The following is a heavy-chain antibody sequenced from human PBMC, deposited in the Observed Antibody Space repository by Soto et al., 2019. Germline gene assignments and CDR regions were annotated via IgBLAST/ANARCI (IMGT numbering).Heavy chain of an antibody. CDR1: GYPVTAYY. CDR3: ARGGGVGVAGSAAFDM. D-gene: IGHD3-3*01. V-gene: IGHV1-2*02. CDR2: VNPATGAA. J-gene: IGHJ3*02. Sequence: QLHLVQSGAVVKKPGASVTVSCSASGYPVTAYYMHWVRQAPGRGLEWMGGVNPATGAAKYTQPFPGRDTRTRDTSTCRVFMEPPGLTPGITAGFNVARGGGVGVAGSAAFDMWGQGTLVTVSS.